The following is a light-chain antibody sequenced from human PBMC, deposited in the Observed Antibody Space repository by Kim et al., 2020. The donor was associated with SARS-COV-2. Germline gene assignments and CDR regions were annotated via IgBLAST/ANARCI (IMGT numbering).Light chain of an antibody. V-gene: IGLV2-11*01. Sequence: PGQSVTISCTGSCSDVGANKYVSWYQQHPGKAPKLIIYDVNERPSGVPDRFSGSKSDNTASLTVSGLQAEDEAHYYCCSFTGNYVVFGGGTQLTVL. J-gene: IGLJ2*01. CDR2: DVN. CDR1: CSDVGANKY. CDR3: CSFTGNYVV.